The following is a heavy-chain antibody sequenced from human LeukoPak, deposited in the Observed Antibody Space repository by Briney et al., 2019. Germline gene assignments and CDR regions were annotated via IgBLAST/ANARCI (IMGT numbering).Heavy chain of an antibody. D-gene: IGHD4-23*01. V-gene: IGHV3-21*04. CDR1: GITFNTYT. CDR2: ISSSSSYI. CDR3: AKDGGNSFDY. J-gene: IGHJ4*02. Sequence: GALRLSCAASGITFNTYTMNWVRQAPGKGLEWVSSISSSSSYIYYAASVKGRFTISRDNSKNTLYLQMNSLRAEDTAVYYCAKDGGNSFDYWGQGTLVTVSS.